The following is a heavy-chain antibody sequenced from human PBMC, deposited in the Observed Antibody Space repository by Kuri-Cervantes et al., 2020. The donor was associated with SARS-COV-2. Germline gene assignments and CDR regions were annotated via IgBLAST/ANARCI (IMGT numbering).Heavy chain of an antibody. Sequence: GESLKISCAASGFTFSNAWMNWVRQAPGKGLEWVSYISSSCSTIYYADSVKGRFTISRDNAKNSLYLQMNSLRAEDTAVYYCARESGHPYYYYYGMDVWGQGTTVTVSS. V-gene: IGHV3-48*04. CDR2: ISSSCSTI. D-gene: IGHD3-10*01. CDR3: ARESGHPYYYYYGMDV. J-gene: IGHJ6*02. CDR1: GFTFSNAW.